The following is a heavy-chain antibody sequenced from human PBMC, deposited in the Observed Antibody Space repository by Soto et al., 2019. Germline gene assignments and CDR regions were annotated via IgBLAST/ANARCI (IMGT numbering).Heavy chain of an antibody. CDR3: ARGRNTAGYSSSPFDY. D-gene: IGHD6-13*01. CDR1: GGSISSYY. V-gene: IGHV4-4*07. Sequence: NPSETLSLTCTVSGGSISSYYWSWIRQPAGKGLEWIGRIYTSGSTNYNPSLKSRITMSVDTSKNQFSLKLSSVTAADTAVYYCARGRNTAGYSSSPFDYWGQGTLVTVSS. CDR2: IYTSGST. J-gene: IGHJ4*02.